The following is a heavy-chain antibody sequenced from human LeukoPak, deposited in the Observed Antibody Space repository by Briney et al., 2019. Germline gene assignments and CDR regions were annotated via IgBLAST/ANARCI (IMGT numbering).Heavy chain of an antibody. V-gene: IGHV3-33*01. CDR2: IWSDGSKE. J-gene: IGHJ4*02. D-gene: IGHD2-2*02. Sequence: GGSLRLSCAASGFTFSTYGMHWVRQAPGKGLEWVAVIWSDGSKEYYADPVKGRFTISRDNSKNTLSLQMNSLRAEDTAVYYCARGFYNGIGHHFEYWGQGTLVTVSS. CDR1: GFTFSTYG. CDR3: ARGFYNGIGHHFEY.